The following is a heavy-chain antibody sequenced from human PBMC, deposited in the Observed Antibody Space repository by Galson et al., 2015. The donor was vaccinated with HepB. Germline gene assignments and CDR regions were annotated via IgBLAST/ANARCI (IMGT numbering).Heavy chain of an antibody. CDR3: ARDLTNGFFLPFEY. J-gene: IGHJ4*02. V-gene: IGHV3-33*01. D-gene: IGHD2-8*01. CDR2: VWYDGSNK. Sequence: SLRLSCAASGFTFSSYGMHWVRQAPGKGLEWVAVVWYDGSNKYYADSVKGRATISRDNPKNTLYLQMNSLRAEDTAVYYCARDLTNGFFLPFEYWGQGTLVTVSS. CDR1: GFTFSSYG.